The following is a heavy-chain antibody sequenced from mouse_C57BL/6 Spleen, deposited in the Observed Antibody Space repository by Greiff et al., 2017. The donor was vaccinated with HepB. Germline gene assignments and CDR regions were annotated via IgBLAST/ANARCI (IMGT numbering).Heavy chain of an antibody. D-gene: IGHD1-1*01. V-gene: IGHV1-61*01. CDR3: ARSPSYYYGSSDY. CDR2: IYPSDSET. J-gene: IGHJ2*01. Sequence: QVQLQQPGAELVRPGSSVKLSCKASGYTFTSYWMDWVKQRPGQGLEWIGNIYPSDSETHYNQKFKDKATLTVDKSSSTAYMQLSSLTSEDSAVYYCARSPSYYYGSSDYWGQGTTLTVSS. CDR1: GYTFTSYW.